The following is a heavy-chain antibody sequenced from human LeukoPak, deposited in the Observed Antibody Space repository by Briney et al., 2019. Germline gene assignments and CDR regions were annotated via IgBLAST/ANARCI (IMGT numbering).Heavy chain of an antibody. CDR3: ARDDILTGYYGPSQSGY. CDR2: ISSSGSTI. D-gene: IGHD3-9*01. Sequence: PGGSLRLSCAASGFTFSSYEMNWVRQAPGKGLEWVSYISSSGSTIYYADSVKGRFTISRDNAKNSLYLQMNSLRAEDTAVYYCARDDILTGYYGPSQSGYWGQGTLVTVSS. CDR1: GFTFSSYE. J-gene: IGHJ4*02. V-gene: IGHV3-48*03.